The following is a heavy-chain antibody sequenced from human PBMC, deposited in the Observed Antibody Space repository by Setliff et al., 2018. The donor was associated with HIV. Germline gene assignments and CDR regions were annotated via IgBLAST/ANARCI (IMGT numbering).Heavy chain of an antibody. CDR1: GYTFTSYA. Sequence: AASVKVSCKASGYTFTSYAMDWVRQAPGQGLEWMGWINTNTGNPTYAQGFTGRFVFSLDTSVSTAYLQVSSLKAEDTAVYYCARDLLGDPDAFDIWGQGTQVTVSS. D-gene: IGHD3-16*01. CDR2: INTNTGNP. V-gene: IGHV7-4-1*02. CDR3: ARDLLGDPDAFDI. J-gene: IGHJ3*02.